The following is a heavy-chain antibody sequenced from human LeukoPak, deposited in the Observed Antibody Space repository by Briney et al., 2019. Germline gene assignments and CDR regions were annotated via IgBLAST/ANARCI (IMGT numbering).Heavy chain of an antibody. CDR3: AREGGFYRPLDY. V-gene: IGHV4-4*02. J-gene: IGHJ4*02. Sequence: PSGTLSLTCGVSGGSVINTNWWTWVRQPPGKGLEWIGEVHLDGRTNYNPSLESRLTMSVDVSENQASLKLTSVTAADTAVYYCAREGGFYRPLDYSGQGTLVTVSS. CDR1: GGSVINTNW. D-gene: IGHD3-3*01. CDR2: VHLDGRT.